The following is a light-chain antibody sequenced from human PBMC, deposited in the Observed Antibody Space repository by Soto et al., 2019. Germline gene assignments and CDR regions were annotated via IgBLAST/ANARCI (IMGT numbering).Light chain of an antibody. CDR1: QSINSW. J-gene: IGKJ4*01. CDR3: QQSHSVPFS. CDR2: KAS. V-gene: IGKV1-5*03. Sequence: DIQMTQSPSTLSASVGDRVTITCRASQSINSWLAWYQQKPGKAPNLLIYKASRLESGVPSRFSGSGSGTDFTLTISSLQPDDFATFYCQQSHSVPFSFGGGTKVEIK.